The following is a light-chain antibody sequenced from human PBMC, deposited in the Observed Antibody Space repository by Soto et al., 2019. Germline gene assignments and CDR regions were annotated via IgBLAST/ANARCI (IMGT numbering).Light chain of an antibody. CDR2: EVR. CDR3: TSYTSNTTWV. V-gene: IGLV2-14*01. CDR1: SSDTAGYNY. Sequence: QSVLTQPASVSGSPGQSITISCTGTSSDTAGYNYVSWYQQHPGKAPKLMIYEVRNRPSGISNRFSASKSGNTASLTISGLQAEDEADYYCTSYTSNTTWVFGGGTKLTVL. J-gene: IGLJ3*02.